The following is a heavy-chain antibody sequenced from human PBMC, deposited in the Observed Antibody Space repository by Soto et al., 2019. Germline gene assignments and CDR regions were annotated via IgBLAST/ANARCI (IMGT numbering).Heavy chain of an antibody. CDR3: TRDQVDLGYCSSTSCYSAGVPDAFDI. CDR2: IRSKAYGGTT. J-gene: IGHJ3*02. D-gene: IGHD2-2*02. V-gene: IGHV3-49*03. CDR1: GFNFGDYA. Sequence: GGSLRLSCTASGFNFGDYAMSWLRQAPGEGLEGVGFIRSKAYGGTTEYAGSMKREYTLSRDDTKSIAYLQMNSLKTEDTAVYYCTRDQVDLGYCSSTSCYSAGVPDAFDIWGQGTMVTVSS.